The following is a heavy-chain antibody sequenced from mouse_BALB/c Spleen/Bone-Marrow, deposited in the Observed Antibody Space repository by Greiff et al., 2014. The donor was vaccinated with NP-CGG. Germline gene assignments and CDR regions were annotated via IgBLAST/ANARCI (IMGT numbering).Heavy chain of an antibody. Sequence: QVQLKESGAELVRPVTSVKVSCKASGYAFTNYLIEWVKQRPGQGLEWIGVINPGSGGTNYNEKFKGKATLTADKSSSTAYMQLSSLTSDDSAVYFCARWDYAMDYWGQGTSVTVSS. V-gene: IGHV1-54*01. CDR2: INPGSGGT. CDR3: ARWDYAMDY. CDR1: GYAFTNYL. J-gene: IGHJ4*01.